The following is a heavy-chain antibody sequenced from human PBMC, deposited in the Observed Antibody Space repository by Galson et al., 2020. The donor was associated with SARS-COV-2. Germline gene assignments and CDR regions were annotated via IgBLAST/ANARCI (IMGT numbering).Heavy chain of an antibody. CDR1: GGSFSGYY. V-gene: IGHV4-34*01. D-gene: IGHD6-6*01. Sequence: SQTPSLTCAVYGGSFSGYYCSWIRPPPGKGLDWSGEINHSGSTNYNPSLKSRVTIPVDTSKNHFSLKLSSVTAADTAVYYCARGQLKYSSPNDRFYYYYYGMDVWGQGTTVTVSS. CDR2: INHSGST. J-gene: IGHJ6*02. CDR3: ARGQLKYSSPNDRFYYYYYGMDV.